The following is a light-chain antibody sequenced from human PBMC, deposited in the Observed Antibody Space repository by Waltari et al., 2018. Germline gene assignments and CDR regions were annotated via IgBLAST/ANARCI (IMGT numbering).Light chain of an antibody. V-gene: IGKV1-NL1*01. CDR1: QGISNS. CDR2: AAS. J-gene: IGKJ2*01. CDR3: QQYYSTPYT. Sequence: DIKMTQSPSSLSASVEDRVTITCRASQGISNSLDWYQRTPGKAPNLRLCAASRLESGVPSRFSGSGSGTDYTLTISSLQPEDFATYYCQQYYSTPYTFGQWTKLEIK.